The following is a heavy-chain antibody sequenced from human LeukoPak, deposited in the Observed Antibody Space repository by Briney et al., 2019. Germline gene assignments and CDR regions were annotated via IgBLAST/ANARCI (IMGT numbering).Heavy chain of an antibody. D-gene: IGHD5-24*01. Sequence: GGSLRLSCAASGFTRSDYYMSRFRQAPGSGLEWLSYFRSGGRTIYYADSVKGRFTISRDNSKNTLYLQMNSLRAEDTAVYYCAKKSGDRATSYYFDYWGQGTLVTVSS. J-gene: IGHJ4*02. CDR3: AKKSGDRATSYYFDY. V-gene: IGHV3-11*01. CDR2: FRSGGRTI. CDR1: GFTRSDYY.